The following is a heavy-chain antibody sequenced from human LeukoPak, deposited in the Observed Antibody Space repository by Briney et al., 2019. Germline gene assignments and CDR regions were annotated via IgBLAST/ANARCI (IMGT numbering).Heavy chain of an antibody. Sequence: GGSLRLSRTASGFTFSSPGMNWVRQAPGEGLEWVSSIRGDSAFKVYADSVKGRFTISRANAKNSLYLQMNSLRAEDTAVYYCAKYQTGTWTSYDSSDIWGQGTLVTVSS. V-gene: IGHV3-21*01. J-gene: IGHJ3*02. D-gene: IGHD1-7*01. CDR1: GFTFSSPG. CDR2: IRGDSAFK. CDR3: AKYQTGTWTSYDSSDI.